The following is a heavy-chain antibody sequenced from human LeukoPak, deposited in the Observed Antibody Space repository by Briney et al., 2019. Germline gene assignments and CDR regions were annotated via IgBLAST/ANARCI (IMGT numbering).Heavy chain of an antibody. V-gene: IGHV3-7*01. J-gene: IGHJ4*02. CDR1: GFTFSSYW. Sequence: PGGSLRLSCAASGFTFSSYWMSWVRQAPGKGLEWVANIKQDGSEKYYVDSVKGRFTISRDNAKNSLYLQMNSLRAEDTAVYYCTSDGYNWGIPFDYWGQGTLVTVSS. D-gene: IGHD5-24*01. CDR2: IKQDGSEK. CDR3: TSDGYNWGIPFDY.